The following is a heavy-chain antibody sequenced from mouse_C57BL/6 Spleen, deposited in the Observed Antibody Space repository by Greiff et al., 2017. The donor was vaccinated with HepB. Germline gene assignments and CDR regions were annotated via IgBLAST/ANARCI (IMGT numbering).Heavy chain of an antibody. CDR3: ARDPSRAMDY. J-gene: IGHJ4*01. CDR1: GFTFSDFY. Sequence: EVMLVESGGGLVQSGRSLRLSCATSGFTFSDFYMEWVRQAPGKGLEWIAASRNKANDYTTEYSASVKGRFIVSRDTSQSILYLQMNALRAEDTAIYYCARDPSRAMDYWGQGTSVTVSS. V-gene: IGHV7-1*01. CDR2: SRNKANDYTT.